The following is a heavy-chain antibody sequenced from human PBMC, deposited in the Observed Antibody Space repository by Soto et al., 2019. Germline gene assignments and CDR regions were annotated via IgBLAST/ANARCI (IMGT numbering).Heavy chain of an antibody. J-gene: IGHJ6*02. CDR2: ISYDGSNK. CDR3: AKDRSSGSYYYGMDV. CDR1: GFTFSSYG. Sequence: GGSLRLSCAASGFTFSSYGMHWFRQAPGKGLEWVAVISYDGSNKYYADSVKGRFAISRDNSKNTLYLQMNSLRAEDTAVYYCAKDRSSGSYYYGMDVWGQGTTVTVSS. V-gene: IGHV3-30*18. D-gene: IGHD6-19*01.